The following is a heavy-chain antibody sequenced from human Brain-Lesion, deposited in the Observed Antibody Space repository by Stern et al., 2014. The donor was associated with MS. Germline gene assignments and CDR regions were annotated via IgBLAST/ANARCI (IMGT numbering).Heavy chain of an antibody. Sequence: QVQLQESGRGLVKPLGTLSLTCAVSGGSISSSHWWTWVRQPQGKGLEGIGEIYHRGIANYNPSLKSRVTIPENKSKNRFSLKLNFGTAADTAIYFCARYDDSSGYYQVGGLDSWGQGTLVAVSS. V-gene: IGHV4-4*02. CDR1: GGSISSSHW. D-gene: IGHD3-22*01. CDR3: ARYDDSSGYYQVGGLDS. CDR2: IYHRGIA. J-gene: IGHJ4*02.